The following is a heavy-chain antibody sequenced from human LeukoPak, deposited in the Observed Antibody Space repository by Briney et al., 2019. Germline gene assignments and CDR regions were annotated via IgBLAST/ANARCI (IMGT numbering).Heavy chain of an antibody. J-gene: IGHJ5*02. Sequence: GGSLRLSCAASGFTFSSYWMHWVRQAPGKGLVWVSRINSDGSSTSYADSVKGRFTISRDNAKNTLYLQMNSLRAEDTAVYYCAKEDCGGDCYPNWFDPWGQGTLVTVSS. CDR3: AKEDCGGDCYPNWFDP. D-gene: IGHD2-21*02. V-gene: IGHV3-74*01. CDR2: INSDGSST. CDR1: GFTFSSYW.